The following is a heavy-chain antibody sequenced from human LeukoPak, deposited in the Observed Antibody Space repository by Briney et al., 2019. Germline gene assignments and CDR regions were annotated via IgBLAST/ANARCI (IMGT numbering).Heavy chain of an antibody. D-gene: IGHD6-13*01. CDR3: TTERGSASWYEYYFDN. J-gene: IGHJ4*02. CDR1: GFTSSNAW. CDR2: TKSKIDGGAT. Sequence: GGSLRLSCAASGFTSSNAWMSWVRQAPGKGLEWVGRTKSKIDGGATDYAEAVKGRFTISRDDSRATLYLQMSSLKAEDTAVYYCTTERGSASWYEYYFDNWGQGTLVTVAS. V-gene: IGHV3-15*01.